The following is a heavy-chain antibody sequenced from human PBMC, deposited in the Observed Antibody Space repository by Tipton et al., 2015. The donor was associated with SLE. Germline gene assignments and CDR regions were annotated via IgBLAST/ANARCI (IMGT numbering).Heavy chain of an antibody. CDR1: GGSISSGSYY. V-gene: IGHV4-39*07. CDR3: ARGDCSSTSCLDY. J-gene: IGHJ4*02. Sequence: LRLSCTVSGGSISSGSYYWGWFRQPPGKGLEWIGSIYYSGSTYYNPSLKSRVTISVDTSKNQFSLKLSSVTAADTAVYYCARGDCSSTSCLDYWGQGTLVTVSS. D-gene: IGHD2-2*01. CDR2: IYYSGST.